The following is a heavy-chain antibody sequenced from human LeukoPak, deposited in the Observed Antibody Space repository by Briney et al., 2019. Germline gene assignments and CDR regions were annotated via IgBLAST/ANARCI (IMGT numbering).Heavy chain of an antibody. CDR1: GGSISSYY. Sequence: PSETLSLTCTVSGGSISSYYWSWIRQPPGKGLEWIGYIYYSGSTNYNPSLKSRVTISVDTSKNQFSLKLSSVTAADTAVYYCGRLGDSSGWWRGNWFDPWGQGTLVTVSS. J-gene: IGHJ5*02. CDR3: GRLGDSSGWWRGNWFDP. CDR2: IYYSGST. D-gene: IGHD6-13*01. V-gene: IGHV4-59*08.